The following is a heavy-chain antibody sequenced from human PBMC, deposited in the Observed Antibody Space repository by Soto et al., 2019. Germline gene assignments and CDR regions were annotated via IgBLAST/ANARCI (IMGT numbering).Heavy chain of an antibody. D-gene: IGHD3-3*01. CDR3: ARGSPAQTYYDFWSGYYTNWFDP. CDR2: MNPNSGNT. CDR1: GYTFTSYD. V-gene: IGHV1-8*01. J-gene: IGHJ5*02. Sequence: VKVSCKASGYTFTSYDINWVRQATGQGLEWMGWMNPNSGNTGYAQKFQGRVTMTRNTSISTAYMELSSLRSEDTAVYYCARGSPAQTYYDFWSGYYTNWFDPWGQGTLVTVSS.